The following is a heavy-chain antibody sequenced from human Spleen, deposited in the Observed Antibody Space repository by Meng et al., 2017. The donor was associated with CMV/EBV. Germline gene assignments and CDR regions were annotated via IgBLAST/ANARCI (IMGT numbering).Heavy chain of an antibody. J-gene: IGHJ5*02. V-gene: IGHV3-11*01. D-gene: IGHD1-26*01. CDR3: ARDRSSIVGALGWFDP. Sequence: GGSLRLSCAASEMTFSDYCMTWIRQAPGKGLEWISYISSSGSTIYYADSVKGRFTISRDNSKNTLYLQMNSLRAEDTAVYYCARDRSSIVGALGWFDPWGQGTLVTVSS. CDR1: EMTFSDYC. CDR2: ISSSGSTI.